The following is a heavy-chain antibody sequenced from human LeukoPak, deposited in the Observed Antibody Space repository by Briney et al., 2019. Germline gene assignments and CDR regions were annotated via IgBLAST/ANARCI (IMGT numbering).Heavy chain of an antibody. Sequence: SETLSLTCTVSGYSISSGYYWGWIRQPPGKGLEWIGSICHSGSTYYNPSLKSRVTISVDTSKNQFSLKLSSVTAADTAVYYCALAYCGGDCSDSDAFDIWGQGTMVTVSS. D-gene: IGHD2-21*01. CDR2: ICHSGST. V-gene: IGHV4-38-2*02. CDR3: ALAYCGGDCSDSDAFDI. J-gene: IGHJ3*02. CDR1: GYSISSGYY.